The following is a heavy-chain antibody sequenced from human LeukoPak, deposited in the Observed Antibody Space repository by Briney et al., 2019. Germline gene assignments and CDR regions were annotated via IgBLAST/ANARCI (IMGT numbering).Heavy chain of an antibody. D-gene: IGHD5-12*01. CDR2: INSDGSTI. Sequence: GGSLRLSCAASGFTFSSNWMSWVRQAPGKGLVWVSRINSDGSTITYADSVKGRFTISRDNAKNTLYLQMNSLRAEDTAVYYCARDGATFSGYDWYYYMDVWGKGTTVTVSS. V-gene: IGHV3-74*01. CDR1: GFTFSSNW. J-gene: IGHJ6*03. CDR3: ARDGATFSGYDWYYYMDV.